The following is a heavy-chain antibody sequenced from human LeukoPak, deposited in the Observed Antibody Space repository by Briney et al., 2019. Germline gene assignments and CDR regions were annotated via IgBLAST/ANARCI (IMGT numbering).Heavy chain of an antibody. D-gene: IGHD6-19*01. CDR3: ARGPWQWLSGGWFDP. V-gene: IGHV4-59*01. CDR1: GGSISSYY. Sequence: SETLSLTCTVSGGSISSYYWSWIRQPPGKGLEWIGYIYYSGSTNYNPSLKSRVTISVDTSKNQFSLKLSSVTAADTAVYYCARGPWQWLSGGWFDPWGQGTLVTVSP. CDR2: IYYSGST. J-gene: IGHJ5*02.